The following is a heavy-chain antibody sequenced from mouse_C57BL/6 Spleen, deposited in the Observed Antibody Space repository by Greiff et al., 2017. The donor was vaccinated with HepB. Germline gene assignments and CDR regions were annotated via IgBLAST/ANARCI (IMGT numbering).Heavy chain of an antibody. V-gene: IGHV1-4*01. Sequence: VKLMESGAELARPGASVKMSCKASGYTFTSYTMHWVKQRPGQGLEWIGYINPSSGYTKYNQKFKDKATLTADKSSSTAYMQLSSLTSEDSAVYYCARRGEAMDYWGQGTSVTVSS. CDR2: INPSSGYT. CDR3: ARRGEAMDY. J-gene: IGHJ4*01. CDR1: GYTFTSYT.